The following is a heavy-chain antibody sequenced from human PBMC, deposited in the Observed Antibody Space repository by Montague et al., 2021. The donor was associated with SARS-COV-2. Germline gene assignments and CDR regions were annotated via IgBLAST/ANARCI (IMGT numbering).Heavy chain of an antibody. CDR2: VSDSGXA. CDR1: GGSVSSSSYD. D-gene: IGHD1-26*01. J-gene: IGHJ4*01. V-gene: IGHV4-39*07. Sequence: SETLSLTCSVSGGSVSSSSYDWGWIRQPPGRGLEWIGTVSDSGXASYXXXXKSRVTISVDTPKNQFSLRLSSVTAADTAVYYCAGSLSGNQERGDYWGHGTLVTVSS. CDR3: AGSLSGNQERGDY.